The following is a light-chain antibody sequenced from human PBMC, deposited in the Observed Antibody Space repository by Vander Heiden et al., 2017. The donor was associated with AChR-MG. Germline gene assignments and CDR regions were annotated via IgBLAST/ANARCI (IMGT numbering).Light chain of an antibody. CDR1: SSDIGDYNY. CDR2: EVT. V-gene: IGLV2-14*01. Sequence: SVLTPPASVSGSAGQSLTISCTGTSSDIGDYNYVSGYQQSPGKAPTLMIYEVTKRPSGVSDRFSGSKSGNTASLTISGRQAEDEAYYYCSSYTTRSTVIFGGGTKLTVL. CDR3: SSYTTRSTVI. J-gene: IGLJ2*01.